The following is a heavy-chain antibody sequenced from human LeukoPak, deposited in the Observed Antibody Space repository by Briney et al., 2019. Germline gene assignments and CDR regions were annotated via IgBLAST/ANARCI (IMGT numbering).Heavy chain of an antibody. CDR1: GGSISSYY. D-gene: IGHD2-2*01. Sequence: SETLSLTCTVSGGSISSYYWSWIRQPPGKGLEWIGYIFYSGSTNYNPSLKSRVTISVDTSKNQFSLKLSSVTAADTAVYYCVRLGVVGLDQNWFDPWGQGTLVTVSS. J-gene: IGHJ5*02. CDR2: IFYSGST. CDR3: VRLGVVGLDQNWFDP. V-gene: IGHV4-59*12.